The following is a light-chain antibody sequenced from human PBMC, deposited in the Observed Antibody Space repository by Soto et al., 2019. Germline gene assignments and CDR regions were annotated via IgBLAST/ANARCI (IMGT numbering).Light chain of an antibody. J-gene: IGLJ3*02. CDR1: SSNIGSTT. V-gene: IGLV1-44*01. CDR2: SNN. Sequence: QSVLTQPPSASGTPGQRVTISCSGSSSNIGSTTVNWYQQLPGTAPKLLIYSNNQRPSGVPDRFSGSKSGTSASLAISGLQSENEADYYCAAWEDSLNGWVFGGGTKLTVL. CDR3: AAWEDSLNGWV.